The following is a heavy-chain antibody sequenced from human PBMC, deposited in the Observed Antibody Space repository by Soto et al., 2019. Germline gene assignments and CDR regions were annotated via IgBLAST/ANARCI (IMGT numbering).Heavy chain of an antibody. CDR1: VDSISSSY. J-gene: IGHJ4*02. CDR3: AKGAGRDGYNTA. CDR2: IFYTGIT. Sequence: QVQLQQSGPGLMKPSETLSLTCTVSVDSISSSYWSWFRQPPGKGLEYIGYIFYTGITNYNPSLKSRVTISMDTSKNQFSLNLNSVTAADTAVYYCAKGAGRDGYNTARGQGTLVTVSA. V-gene: IGHV4-59*01. D-gene: IGHD5-12*01.